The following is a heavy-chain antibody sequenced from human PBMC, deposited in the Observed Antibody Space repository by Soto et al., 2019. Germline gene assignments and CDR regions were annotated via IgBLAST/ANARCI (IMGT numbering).Heavy chain of an antibody. V-gene: IGHV1-69*04. CDR2: IIPILGIA. CDR3: ARRLLGTAFDI. J-gene: IGHJ3*02. Sequence: SVKVSCKASGYTFKTYAMHWVRQAPGQGLEWMGRIIPILGIANYAQKFQGRVTITADKSTSTAYMELSSLRSEDTAVYYCARRLLGTAFDIWGQGTMVTVSS. CDR1: GYTFKTYA. D-gene: IGHD1-26*01.